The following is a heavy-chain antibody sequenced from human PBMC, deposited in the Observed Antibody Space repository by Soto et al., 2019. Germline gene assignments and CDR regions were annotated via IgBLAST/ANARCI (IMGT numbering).Heavy chain of an antibody. J-gene: IGHJ6*02. CDR2: VYYGGRS. Sequence: QLQLQESGPGLVKPSETLSLTCTVSSAAVSSTTYTWGWIRQPPGKGLEWVASVYYGGRSYYNPSLTGRVSISVDTSEPPFPLKMTSVTAADTAGYYGARLNGYCIRGSCHGHYAMDVWGQGTTVTVSS. CDR1: SAAVSSTTYT. CDR3: ARLNGYCIRGSCHGHYAMDV. D-gene: IGHD2-15*01. V-gene: IGHV4-39*01.